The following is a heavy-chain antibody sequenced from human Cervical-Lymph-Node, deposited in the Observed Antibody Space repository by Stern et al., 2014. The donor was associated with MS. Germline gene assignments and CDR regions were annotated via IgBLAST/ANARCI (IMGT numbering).Heavy chain of an antibody. CDR1: GYTFTDFA. J-gene: IGHJ4*02. V-gene: IGHV7-4-1*02. CDR3: ARYSRGWSGENDY. D-gene: IGHD6-19*01. CDR2: INTDTGEP. Sequence: VQLVESGSEFKKPGASVKVSCKASGYTFTDFAMNWVRQAPGQGLEWMGWINTDTGEPTYAEDLTGRFVFSLDTSVSTAYLQISSLRAEDSGMYYCARYSRGWSGENDYWGQGTLVTVSS.